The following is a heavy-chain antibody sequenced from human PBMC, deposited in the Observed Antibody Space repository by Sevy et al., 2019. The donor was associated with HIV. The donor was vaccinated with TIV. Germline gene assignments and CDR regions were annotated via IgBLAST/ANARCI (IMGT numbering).Heavy chain of an antibody. Sequence: GGSLRLSCAASGLTFSSYAMSWVRQAPGKGLEWVSPISGSGGSTYYADSVKGRFTISRDNSKNTLYLQMNSLRAEDTAVYYCAKDQQRHYYDSSGTSDLFDYWGQGTLVTVSS. D-gene: IGHD3-22*01. V-gene: IGHV3-23*01. CDR2: ISGSGGST. J-gene: IGHJ4*02. CDR3: AKDQQRHYYDSSGTSDLFDY. CDR1: GLTFSSYA.